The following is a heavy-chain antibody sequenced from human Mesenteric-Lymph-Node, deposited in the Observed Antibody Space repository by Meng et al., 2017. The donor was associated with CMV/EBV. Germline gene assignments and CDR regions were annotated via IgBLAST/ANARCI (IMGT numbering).Heavy chain of an antibody. CDR1: GYPFTGYA. D-gene: IGHD2-15*01. CDR3: ARIHCSGGSCSHLDY. J-gene: IGHJ4*02. CDR2: INAGNGNT. V-gene: IGHV1-3*01. Sequence: SGYPFTGYAMHWVRQAPGQRLEWMGWINAGNGNTKYSQKFQSRVTITRDTSASTAYMELSSLRSEDTAVYYCARIHCSGGSCSHLDYWGQGTLVTVSS.